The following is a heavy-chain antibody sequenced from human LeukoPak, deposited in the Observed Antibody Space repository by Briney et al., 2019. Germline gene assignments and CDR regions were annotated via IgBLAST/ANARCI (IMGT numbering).Heavy chain of an antibody. Sequence: PSEILSLTCTVPGGSISSGGYYWRWIRQHPGKGLEWIGYIYYSGSTYYSPSLKSRVTISVDTSKNQFSLKLSSVTAADTAVYYCARAEDPTRAFDIWGQGTMVTVSS. CDR2: IYYSGST. CDR1: GGSISSGGYY. V-gene: IGHV4-31*03. J-gene: IGHJ3*02. CDR3: ARAEDPTRAFDI.